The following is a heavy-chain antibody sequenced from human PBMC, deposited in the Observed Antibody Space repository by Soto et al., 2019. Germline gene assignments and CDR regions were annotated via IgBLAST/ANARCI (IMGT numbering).Heavy chain of an antibody. CDR2: IYSAENT. CDR1: GLTVSSNY. J-gene: IGHJ4*02. CDR3: AISGAGYYVV. V-gene: IGHV3-53*01. D-gene: IGHD3-10*02. Sequence: EVQLVESGGGLIKPGGSLRLSCAASGLTVSSNYMSWVRQAPGKGLEWVSVIYSAENTYYAESVKGRFTITRDNSKNTLYLQMNSLRAEDTAVYYCAISGAGYYVVWGQGTLVTVSS.